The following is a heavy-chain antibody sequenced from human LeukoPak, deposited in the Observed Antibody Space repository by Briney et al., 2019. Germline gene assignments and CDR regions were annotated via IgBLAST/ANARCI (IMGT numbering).Heavy chain of an antibody. V-gene: IGHV3-48*03. CDR1: EFTFSSYE. CDR2: ISSSGSTI. D-gene: IGHD1-26*01. J-gene: IGHJ2*01. Sequence: GGSLRLSCAASEFTFSSYEMNWVRQAPGKGLEWVSYISSSGSTIYYADSVKGRFTISRDNAKNSLYLQMNSLRAEDTAIYYCARDVGATTVGWYFDLWGRGTLVPVSS. CDR3: ARDVGATTVGWYFDL.